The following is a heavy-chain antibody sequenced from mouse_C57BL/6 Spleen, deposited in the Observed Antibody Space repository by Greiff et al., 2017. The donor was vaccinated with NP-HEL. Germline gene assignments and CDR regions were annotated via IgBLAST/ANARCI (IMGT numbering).Heavy chain of an antibody. CDR2: IYPGDGDS. D-gene: IGHD1-1*01. CDR1: GYAFSSYW. J-gene: IGHJ2*01. Sequence: VQLQQSGAELVKPGASVKISCKASGYAFSSYWMNWVKQRPGKGLEWIGQIYPGDGDSNYNGKFKGKATLTADKSSSTASMQLSSLSSEDSAAYFCSRGEIPAVVAVDYWNQGTTLTVSS. CDR3: SRGEIPAVVAVDY. V-gene: IGHV1-80*01.